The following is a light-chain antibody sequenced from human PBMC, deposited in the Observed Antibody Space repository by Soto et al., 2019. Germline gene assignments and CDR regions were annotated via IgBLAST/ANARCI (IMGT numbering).Light chain of an antibody. CDR3: QQYYDTPYT. V-gene: IGKV4-1*01. J-gene: IGKJ2*01. Sequence: DIVMTQSPDSLAVSLGERATINCKSSQSVLYSSNNKNYLAWYQQKPGQPPKLLIYWASTRESGVPDRFSGSGSGTDFTLTISSLQAEDVAVYYCQQYYDTPYTFGQGTRLVI. CDR1: QSVLYSSNNKNY. CDR2: WAS.